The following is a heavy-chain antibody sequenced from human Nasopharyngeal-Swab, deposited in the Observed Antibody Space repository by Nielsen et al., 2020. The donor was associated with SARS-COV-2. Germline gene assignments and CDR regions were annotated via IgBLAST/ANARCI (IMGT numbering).Heavy chain of an antibody. J-gene: IGHJ6*03. CDR1: GFTFSSYA. D-gene: IGHD2-2*01. CDR3: AKGIVVVLGVTVGYYYMDV. Sequence: GESLKISCAASGFTFSSYAMSWVRQAPGKGLEWVSAISGSGGSTYYADSVKGRFTISRDNSKNTLYLQMNSLRAEDTAVYYCAKGIVVVLGVTVGYYYMDVWGKGTTVTVSS. CDR2: ISGSGGST. V-gene: IGHV3-23*01.